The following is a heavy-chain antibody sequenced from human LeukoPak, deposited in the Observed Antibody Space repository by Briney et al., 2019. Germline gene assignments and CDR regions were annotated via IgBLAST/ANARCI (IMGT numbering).Heavy chain of an antibody. Sequence: GGSLRLSCAASGFTFSSFEMNWVRQAPGKGVDWVSYISTSGSTTYYADSVKGRFTISRDNAKNSLYLQMNSLRAEDTAIYYCVREMGGYPFDHWGQGTLVTVSS. CDR3: VREMGGYPFDH. D-gene: IGHD5-12*01. CDR2: ISTSGSTT. CDR1: GFTFSSFE. J-gene: IGHJ4*02. V-gene: IGHV3-48*03.